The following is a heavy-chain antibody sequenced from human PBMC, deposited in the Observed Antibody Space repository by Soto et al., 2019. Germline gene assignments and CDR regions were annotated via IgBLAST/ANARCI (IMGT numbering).Heavy chain of an antibody. J-gene: IGHJ4*02. CDR2: IKSSADGGTA. Sequence: EVQLVESGGGFVESGGSLRLSCAASGFSFKDAWMTWVRQAPGKGLEWVGRIKSSADGGTAEYGAAVKGRFTMSREDSKDTRHCHMDGPKREDTGVYYCTSVYQLRGRLFDSWGPGTQVNVSS. CDR3: TSVYQLRGRLFDS. CDR1: GFSFKDAW. D-gene: IGHD3-16*01. V-gene: IGHV3-15*07.